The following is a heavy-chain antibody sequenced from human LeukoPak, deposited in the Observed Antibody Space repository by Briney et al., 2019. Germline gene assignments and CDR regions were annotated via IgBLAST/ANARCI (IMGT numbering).Heavy chain of an antibody. CDR1: GYTFTIYD. D-gene: IGHD6-13*01. Sequence: ASVKVSCKASGYTFTIYDINWVRQAAGQGLEGMGWMNPNSGNTGYAQKFQGRVTMTRNTSISTAYMELSSLRSEDTAVYYCASTYSSSWYLPYYYYGMDVWGQGTTVTVSS. CDR2: MNPNSGNT. V-gene: IGHV1-8*01. CDR3: ASTYSSSWYLPYYYYGMDV. J-gene: IGHJ6*02.